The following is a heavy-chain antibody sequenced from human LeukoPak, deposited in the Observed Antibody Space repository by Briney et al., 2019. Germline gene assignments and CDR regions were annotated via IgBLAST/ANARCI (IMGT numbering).Heavy chain of an antibody. CDR3: ARGIDSSGSFDY. CDR1: GGSISSYY. D-gene: IGHD3-22*01. J-gene: IGHJ4*02. Sequence: PSETLSLTCTVSGGSISSYYWSWIRQPPGKGLEWIGYIYYSGSTNYNPSLKSRVTISVDTSKNRFSLKLSSVTAADTAVYYCARGIDSSGSFDYWGQGTLVTVSS. V-gene: IGHV4-59*01. CDR2: IYYSGST.